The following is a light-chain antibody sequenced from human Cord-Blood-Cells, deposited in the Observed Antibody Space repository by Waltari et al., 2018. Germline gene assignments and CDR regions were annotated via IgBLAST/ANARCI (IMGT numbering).Light chain of an antibody. CDR2: AAS. Sequence: DIQMTQSPSSLSASVGDRVTITCRASQSISSYLNWSQQKPGKAPKLLIYAASRLQSGVPSSFGGSGPGTDLPLTITSRQPEFFPTFYCQGSYSTPYTFGPGTKVDIK. J-gene: IGKJ3*01. CDR3: QGSYSTPYT. V-gene: IGKV1-39*01. CDR1: QSISSY.